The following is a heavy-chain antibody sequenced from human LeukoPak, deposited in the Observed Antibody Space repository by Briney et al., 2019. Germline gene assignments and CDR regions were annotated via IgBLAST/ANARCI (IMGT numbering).Heavy chain of an antibody. CDR2: IWYDGSNK. Sequence: PGGSLRLSCAASGFTFSSYGMHWVRQAPGKGLEWVAVIWYDGSNKYYADSVKGRFTISRDNSKNTLYLQMNSLRAEDTAVYYCARDMVRGVMAPYYYYGMDVWGQGTTVTVSS. CDR1: GFTFSSYG. D-gene: IGHD3-10*01. CDR3: ARDMVRGVMAPYYYYGMDV. J-gene: IGHJ6*02. V-gene: IGHV3-33*01.